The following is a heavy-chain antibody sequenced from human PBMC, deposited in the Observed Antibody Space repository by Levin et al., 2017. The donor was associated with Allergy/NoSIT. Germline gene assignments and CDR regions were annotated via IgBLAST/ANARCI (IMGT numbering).Heavy chain of an antibody. Sequence: PSETLSLICSVSGYFISTGYYWGWIRQPPGKGLEWIASMYHSGGTYYNVSLKSRVTISVDTSKNQLSLKLSSVIAADTAVYYCARTLDYYGSGVFGFDVWGQGTMVIVSS. V-gene: IGHV4-38-2*02. CDR1: GYFISTGYY. CDR3: ARTLDYYGSGVFGFDV. J-gene: IGHJ3*01. CDR2: MYHSGGT. D-gene: IGHD3-10*01.